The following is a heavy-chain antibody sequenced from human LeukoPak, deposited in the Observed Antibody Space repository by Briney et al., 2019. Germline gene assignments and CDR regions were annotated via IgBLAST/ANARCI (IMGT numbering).Heavy chain of an antibody. CDR3: ARDRIQWLPLDY. V-gene: IGHV3-48*03. Sequence: GGSLRLSCAASGFTFSSFEMNWARQAPGKGLEWVSYISTGGGNIYYADSVKGRFTISRDNAKNSLYLQMNSLRAEDTAVYYCARDRIQWLPLDYWGQGTLVTVSS. D-gene: IGHD3-22*01. CDR1: GFTFSSFE. J-gene: IGHJ4*02. CDR2: ISTGGGNI.